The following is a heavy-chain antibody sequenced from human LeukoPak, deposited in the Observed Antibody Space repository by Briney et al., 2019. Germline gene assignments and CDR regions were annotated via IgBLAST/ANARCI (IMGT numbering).Heavy chain of an antibody. J-gene: IGHJ4*02. D-gene: IGHD6-13*01. CDR2: IYYSGST. V-gene: IGHV4-59*01. CDR3: ARSDPHSSSWVYYFDY. CDR1: GGSISSYY. Sequence: PSETLSLTCTVSGGSISSYYWSWIRQPPGKGLEWIGYIYYSGSTNYNPSLKSRVTISVDTSKNQFSLKLSSVTAADTAVYYCARSDPHSSSWVYYFDYWGQGTLVTVSS.